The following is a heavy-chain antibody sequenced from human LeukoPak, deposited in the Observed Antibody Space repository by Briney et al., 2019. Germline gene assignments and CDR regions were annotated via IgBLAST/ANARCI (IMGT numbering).Heavy chain of an antibody. CDR1: GFRFTTYW. D-gene: IGHD7-27*01. CDR2: IKEDGSDK. V-gene: IGHV3-7*01. J-gene: IGHJ4*02. CDR3: AREFWGPDY. Sequence: PGGSLRLSCAASGFRFTTYWMTWVRQAPGKGLEWVANIKEDGSDKHYVDSVKSRFTISRDNAKNSLYLQMNSLRAEDTAVYYCAREFWGPDYWGQGTLVTVSS.